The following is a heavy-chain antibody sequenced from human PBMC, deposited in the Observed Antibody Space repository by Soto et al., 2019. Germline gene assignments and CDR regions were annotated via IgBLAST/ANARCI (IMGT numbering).Heavy chain of an antibody. V-gene: IGHV3-23*01. CDR1: GFICSSYD. CDR3: AKATATSGGAFEI. J-gene: IGHJ3*02. D-gene: IGHD1-1*01. CDR2: ILVGGSP. Sequence: PVGSLRLSGAVSGFICSSYDMSWVRQAPGKGLEWVSTILVGGSPHYEDSVKGRFTISRDTSKNTVYLQMNSLTAGDTAVYYCAKATATSGGAFEIYGQGAMVTVSS.